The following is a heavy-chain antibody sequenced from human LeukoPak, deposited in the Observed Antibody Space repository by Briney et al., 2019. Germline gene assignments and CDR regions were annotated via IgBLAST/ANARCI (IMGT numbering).Heavy chain of an antibody. CDR1: GFTFSIYN. CDR2: ISGSSSTI. V-gene: IGHV3-48*01. J-gene: IGHJ4*02. CDR3: ARISGSGSYYGPFDY. Sequence: GGSLRLSCAASGFTFSIYNMNWVRQAPGKGLEWVSYISGSSSTIYYADSVKGRFTVSRDNAKNSLYLQTNSLRADDTAVYFCARISGSGSYYGPFDYWGQGTLVTVSS. D-gene: IGHD3-10*01.